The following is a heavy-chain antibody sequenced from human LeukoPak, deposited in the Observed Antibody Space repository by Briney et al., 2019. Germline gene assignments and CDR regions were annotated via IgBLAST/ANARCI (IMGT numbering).Heavy chain of an antibody. D-gene: IGHD6-13*01. J-gene: IGHJ4*02. Sequence: GGSLRLSCAASGFTFSSYWMSWVRQAPGKGLEWVANIKQDGSEKYYVDSVKGRFTISRDNAKNSLYLQMNSLGAEDTAVYYCASGGTAAVGIFSGDYWGQGTLVTVSS. CDR3: ASGGTAAVGIFSGDY. CDR2: IKQDGSEK. V-gene: IGHV3-7*03. CDR1: GFTFSSYW.